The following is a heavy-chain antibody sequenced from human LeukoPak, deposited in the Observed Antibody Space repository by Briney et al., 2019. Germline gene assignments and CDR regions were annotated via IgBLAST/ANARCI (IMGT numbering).Heavy chain of an antibody. V-gene: IGHV4-39*07. D-gene: IGHD6-19*01. CDR2: IYYSGST. CDR1: GGSISSYY. Sequence: SETLSLTCTVSGGSISSYYWGWIRQPPGKGLEWIGSIYYSGSTYYNPSLKSRVTISVDTSKNQFSLKLSSVTAADTAVYYCARGYSGWSLFDYWGQGTLVTVSS. CDR3: ARGYSGWSLFDY. J-gene: IGHJ4*02.